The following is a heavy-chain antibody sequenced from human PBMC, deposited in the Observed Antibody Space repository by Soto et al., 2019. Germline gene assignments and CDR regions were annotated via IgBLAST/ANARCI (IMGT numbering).Heavy chain of an antibody. CDR2: ISSSGSHA. CDR3: ARDRDGYNPVDY. V-gene: IGHV3-21*01. D-gene: IGHD1-1*01. Sequence: EVQLVESGGGLVKPGGSLRLSCAASGFIFSSYSMNWVPQAPGKGLEWVSCISSSGSHAYYADSVKGRFTISRDNAKESLYLQMNSLSAEDTAVYYCARDRDGYNPVDYWGQGTLVTVSS. J-gene: IGHJ4*02. CDR1: GFIFSSYS.